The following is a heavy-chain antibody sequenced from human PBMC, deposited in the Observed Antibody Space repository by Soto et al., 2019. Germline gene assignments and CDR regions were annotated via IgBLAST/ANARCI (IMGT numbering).Heavy chain of an antibody. CDR2: VSYDGDNE. D-gene: IGHD2-21*01. Sequence: PGGSLRLSCAASGFTFSNYAMHWVRQAPGKGLEWVAIVSYDGDNEYYADSVRGRFFISRDNSRNTLYLQTSSLRHEDTAVYYCAKDGGPAYCNCHGCSAAHFDYRGQGTQLPVSS. CDR1: GFTFSNYA. V-gene: IGHV3-30*18. J-gene: IGHJ4*02. CDR3: AKDGGPAYCNCHGCSAAHFDY.